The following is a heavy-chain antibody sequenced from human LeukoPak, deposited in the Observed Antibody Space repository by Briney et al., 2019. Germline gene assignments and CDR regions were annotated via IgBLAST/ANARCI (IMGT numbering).Heavy chain of an antibody. Sequence: SETLSLTCTVSGGSISSYYWSWIRQPPGKGLEWIGYIYYSGSTNYNPSLKSRVTISVDTSKNQFSLKLSSVTAADTAAYYCARLKRIGYYFDYWGQGTLVTVSS. V-gene: IGHV4-59*01. D-gene: IGHD2-15*01. CDR2: IYYSGST. CDR1: GGSISSYY. J-gene: IGHJ4*02. CDR3: ARLKRIGYYFDY.